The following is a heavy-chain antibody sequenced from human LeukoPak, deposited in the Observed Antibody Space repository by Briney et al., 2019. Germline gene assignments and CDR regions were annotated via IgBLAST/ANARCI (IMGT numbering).Heavy chain of an antibody. CDR3: ARGGVVRRSPASRYMDV. Sequence: ASVKVSCKASGYTFTGYYMHWVRQAPGQGLEWMGWMNPNSGNTGYAQKFQGRVTMTRNTSISTAYMELSSLRSEDTAVYYCARGGVVRRSPASRYMDVWGKGTTVTISS. CDR2: MNPNSGNT. V-gene: IGHV1-8*02. CDR1: GYTFTGYY. D-gene: IGHD3-3*01. J-gene: IGHJ6*03.